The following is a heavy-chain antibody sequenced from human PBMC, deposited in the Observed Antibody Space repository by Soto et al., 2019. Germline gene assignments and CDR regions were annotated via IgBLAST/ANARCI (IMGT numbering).Heavy chain of an antibody. Sequence: GGSLRLSCAASGFTFSNAWMSWVRQAPGKGLEWVGRIKSKTNGGTTDYAAPVKGRFTISRDDSKNTLFLQMSSLKTEDTAVYYCSTDLRLGKNYHSNPYLDFWGQGTLVTVSS. CDR2: IKSKTNGGTT. CDR3: STDLRLGKNYHSNPYLDF. CDR1: GFTFSNAW. D-gene: IGHD3-22*01. J-gene: IGHJ4*02. V-gene: IGHV3-15*01.